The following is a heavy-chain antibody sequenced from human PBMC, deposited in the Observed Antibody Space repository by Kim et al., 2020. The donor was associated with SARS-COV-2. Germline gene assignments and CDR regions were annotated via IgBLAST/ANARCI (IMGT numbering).Heavy chain of an antibody. Sequence: GGSLRLSCAASGFTFDDYGMSWVRQAPGKGLEWVSGINWNGGSTGYADSVKGRFTISRDNAKNSLYLQMNSLRAEDTALYHCARPLNYYEPQGAFDIWGQGTMVTVSS. CDR1: GFTFDDYG. CDR3: ARPLNYYEPQGAFDI. V-gene: IGHV3-20*01. CDR2: INWNGGST. J-gene: IGHJ3*02. D-gene: IGHD3-22*01.